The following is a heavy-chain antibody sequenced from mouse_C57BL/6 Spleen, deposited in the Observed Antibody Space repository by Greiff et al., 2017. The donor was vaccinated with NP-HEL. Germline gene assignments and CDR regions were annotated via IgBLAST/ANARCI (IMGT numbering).Heavy chain of an antibody. Sequence: QVQLQQSGAALARPGASVKLSCKASGYTFTSYGISWVKQRTGQGLEGVGEIYPRSGNTYYNEKFKGKATLTADKSSSTAYMELRSLTSEDSAVYSCARAVYEEYAMDYWGQGTSVTVSS. CDR3: ARAVYEEYAMDY. CDR2: IYPRSGNT. V-gene: IGHV1-81*01. J-gene: IGHJ4*01. D-gene: IGHD2-3*01. CDR1: GYTFTSYG.